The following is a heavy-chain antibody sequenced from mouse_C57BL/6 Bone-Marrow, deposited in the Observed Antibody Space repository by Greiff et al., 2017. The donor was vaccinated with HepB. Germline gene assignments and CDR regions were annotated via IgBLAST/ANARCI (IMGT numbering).Heavy chain of an antibody. V-gene: IGHV1-26*01. CDR1: GYTFTDYY. Sequence: VQLQQSGPELVKPGASVKISCKASGYTFTDYYMNWVRQSHGKSLEWIGDINPNNGGTSYNQKFKGKATLTVDKSSSKAYMELRSLTSEDSAVYYCAREGIYDGYYDAMDYWGQGTSVTVSS. D-gene: IGHD2-3*01. CDR3: AREGIYDGYYDAMDY. J-gene: IGHJ4*01. CDR2: INPNNGGT.